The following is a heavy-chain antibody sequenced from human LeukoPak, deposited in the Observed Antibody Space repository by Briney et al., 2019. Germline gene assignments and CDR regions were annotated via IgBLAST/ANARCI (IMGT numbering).Heavy chain of an antibody. Sequence: PSQTLSLTCAVSSGSISSGGYSWSWIRQPPGKGLEWIGYIYHSGSTYYNPSLKSRVTISVDRSKNQFSLKLSSVTAADTAVYYCARGFAGATVTTFDYWGQGTLVTVSS. J-gene: IGHJ4*02. D-gene: IGHD4-17*01. CDR3: ARGFAGATVTTFDY. CDR2: IYHSGST. CDR1: SGSISSGGYS. V-gene: IGHV4-30-2*01.